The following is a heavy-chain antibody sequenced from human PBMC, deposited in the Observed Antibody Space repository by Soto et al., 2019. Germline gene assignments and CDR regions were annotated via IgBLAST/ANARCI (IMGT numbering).Heavy chain of an antibody. J-gene: IGHJ4*02. CDR2: IYYSGST. CDR1: GGSISSYY. D-gene: IGHD3-22*01. Sequence: SETLSLTCTVSGGSISSYYWSWIRQPPGKXLEWIGYIYYSGSTNYNPSLKSRVTISVDTSKNQFSLKLSSVTAADTAVYYCARGAYYYDSSGYYYGRSLTYYFDYWGQGTLVTVSS. CDR3: ARGAYYYDSSGYYYGRSLTYYFDY. V-gene: IGHV4-59*01.